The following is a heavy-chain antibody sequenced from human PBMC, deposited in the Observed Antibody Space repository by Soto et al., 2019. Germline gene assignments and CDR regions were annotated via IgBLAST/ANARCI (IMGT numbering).Heavy chain of an antibody. J-gene: IGHJ6*02. CDR2: IDPSDSYT. CDR1: GYSFTSYW. CDR3: ARRPNWNYPPYYYYGMDV. V-gene: IGHV5-10-1*01. D-gene: IGHD1-7*01. Sequence: GESLKISCKGSGYSFTSYWISWVRQMPGKGLEWMGRIDPSDSYTNYSPSFQGHVTISADKSISTAYLQWSSLKASDTAVYYCARRPNWNYPPYYYYGMDVWGQGTTVTVSS.